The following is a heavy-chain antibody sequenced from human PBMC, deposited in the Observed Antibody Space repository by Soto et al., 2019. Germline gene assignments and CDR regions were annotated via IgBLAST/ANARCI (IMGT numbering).Heavy chain of an antibody. D-gene: IGHD3-16*01. CDR3: VSAPRLRFGHGMDV. CDR2: IYSGGST. Sequence: EVQLVETGGGLIQPGGSLRLSCAASGFTVSSNYMSWVRQAPGKRLEWVSVIYSGGSTYYADSVKGRFTISRDNSKNTVYLQMNSLRSEDTAVNYCVSAPRLRFGHGMDVGGRGSTVTVS. J-gene: IGHJ6*02. CDR1: GFTVSSNY. V-gene: IGHV3-53*02.